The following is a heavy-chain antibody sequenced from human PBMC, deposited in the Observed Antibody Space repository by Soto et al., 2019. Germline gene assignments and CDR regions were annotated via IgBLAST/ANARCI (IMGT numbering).Heavy chain of an antibody. J-gene: IGHJ6*02. CDR2: TMPIFGTV. D-gene: IGHD4-17*01. V-gene: IGHV1-69*13. CDR1: GGTRTSYA. Sequence: ASVKVSCKASGGTRTSYAISWVRQAPGQGLEWMGGTMPIFGTVKYAQKFQGRVTITADESTRTAYMELSSLRSEDTAVYYCARPEKTTVTKRYYYAMDVWGQGTTVTVSS. CDR3: ARPEKTTVTKRYYYAMDV.